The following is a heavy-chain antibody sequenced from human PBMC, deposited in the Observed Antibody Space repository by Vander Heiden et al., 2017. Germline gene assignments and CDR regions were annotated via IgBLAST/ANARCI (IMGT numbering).Heavy chain of an antibody. D-gene: IGHD3-10*01. CDR2: IKQDASEK. Sequence: EVQLVESGGGLVQPGESLRLSCVASGFTFSRFGMPWVRQAPGKGPEWLANIKQDASEKYYVDSVKGRFIISRDNAKTSVYLQMNSLRAEDTAMYYCARDFEGSYGTGWDAFDIWGQGTMVTVSS. V-gene: IGHV3-7*03. J-gene: IGHJ3*02. CDR3: ARDFEGSYGTGWDAFDI. CDR1: GFTFSRFG.